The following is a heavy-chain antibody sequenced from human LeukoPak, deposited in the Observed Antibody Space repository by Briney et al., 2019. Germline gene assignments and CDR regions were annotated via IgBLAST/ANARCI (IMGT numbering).Heavy chain of an antibody. CDR2: IYYSGST. V-gene: IGHV4-39*01. CDR1: GGSISSSSYY. Sequence: PSETLSLTCTVPGGSISSSSYYWGWIRQPPGTGLEWIGSIYYSGSTYYNPSLKSRVTISVETSKKQFSLKLSSVTAADTAVYYCARFSSGWYSGDYWGQGTLVTVSS. D-gene: IGHD6-19*01. J-gene: IGHJ4*02. CDR3: ARFSSGWYSGDY.